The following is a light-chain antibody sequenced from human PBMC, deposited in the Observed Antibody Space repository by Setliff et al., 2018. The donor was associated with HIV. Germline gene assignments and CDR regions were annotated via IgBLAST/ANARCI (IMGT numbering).Light chain of an antibody. V-gene: IGLV2-14*03. CDR2: NVG. J-gene: IGLJ3*02. Sequence: SVLTQPASVSGSPGQSITISCTGISSDVGGYYSVSWYQQHPGKAPKLLIHNVGDRPSGVSNRFSGSKSGSTASLTISGLQAEDEADYYCSSFTTGATVMFGGGTK. CDR1: SSDVGGYYS. CDR3: SSFTTGATVM.